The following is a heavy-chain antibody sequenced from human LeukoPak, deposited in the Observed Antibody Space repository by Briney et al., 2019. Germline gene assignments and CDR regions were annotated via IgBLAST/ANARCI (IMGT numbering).Heavy chain of an antibody. CDR3: ASCRGHDYVWGSYRSRYYFDY. J-gene: IGHJ4*02. D-gene: IGHD3-16*02. CDR1: GGSFSGYY. V-gene: IGHV4-34*01. CDR2: INHSGST. Sequence: SETLSLTCAVYGGSFSGYYWSWIRQPPGKGLEWIGEINHSGSTNYNPSLKSRVTISVDTSKNQFSLKLSSVTAADTAVYYCASCRGHDYVWGSYRSRYYFDYWGQGTLVTVSS.